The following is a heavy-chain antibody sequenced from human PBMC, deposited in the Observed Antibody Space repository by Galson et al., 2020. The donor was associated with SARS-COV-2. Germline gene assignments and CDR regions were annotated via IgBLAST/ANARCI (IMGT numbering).Heavy chain of an antibody. V-gene: IGHV4-39*07. J-gene: IGHJ4*02. CDR2: IYYSGST. D-gene: IGHD1-26*01. CDR3: ARGIYIAPQLLCGIVGAPYFDY. Sequence: SETLSLTCTVSGGSISSSSYYWGWIRQPPGKGLEWIGSIYYSGSTYYNPSLKSRVTISVDTSKNQFSLKLSSVTAADTAVYYCARGIYIAPQLLCGIVGAPYFDYWGQGTLVTVSS. CDR1: GGSISSSSYY.